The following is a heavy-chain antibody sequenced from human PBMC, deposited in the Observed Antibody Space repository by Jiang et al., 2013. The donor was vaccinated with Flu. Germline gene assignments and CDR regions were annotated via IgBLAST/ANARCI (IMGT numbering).Heavy chain of an antibody. CDR2: SYYTGSI. V-gene: IGHV4-61*01. Sequence: PGLVKPSATLSLTCNVSGASVNSGSYYWSWIRQPPGKGLEWIGYSYYTGSIDYNPSLKSRVTITVDTSKNQFSLKLTSVSAADTAVYYCARVRGSREYWGQGALVTVSS. J-gene: IGHJ4*02. CDR1: GASVNSGSYY. CDR3: ARVRGSREY. D-gene: IGHD3-10*01.